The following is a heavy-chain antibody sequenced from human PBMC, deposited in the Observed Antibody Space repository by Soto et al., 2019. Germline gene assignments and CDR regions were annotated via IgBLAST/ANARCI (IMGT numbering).Heavy chain of an antibody. CDR2: ISAYNGNT. CDR3: ARDRLGTGTTFVGYYYGMDV. V-gene: IGHV1-18*01. CDR1: GYTFTSYG. D-gene: IGHD1-7*01. Sequence: GASVKVSCKASGYTFTSYGISWVRQAPGQGLEWMGWISAYNGNTNYAQKLQGRVTMTTDTSTSTAYMELRSLRSDDTAVYYCARDRLGTGTTFVGYYYGMDVWGQGTTVTVS. J-gene: IGHJ6*02.